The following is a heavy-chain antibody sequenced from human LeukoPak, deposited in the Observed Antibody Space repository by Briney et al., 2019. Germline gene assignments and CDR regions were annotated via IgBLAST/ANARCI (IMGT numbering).Heavy chain of an antibody. CDR1: GGSFSGYY. V-gene: IGHV4-34*01. CDR2: INHSGST. Sequence: SETLSLTCAVYGGSFSGYYWSWIRQPPGKGLEWIGEINHSGSTNYSPSLKSRVTISVDTSKNQFSLKLSSVTAADTAVYYCAREPTPDIVVVVGAFDIWGQGTMVTVSS. J-gene: IGHJ3*02. D-gene: IGHD2-15*01. CDR3: AREPTPDIVVVVGAFDI.